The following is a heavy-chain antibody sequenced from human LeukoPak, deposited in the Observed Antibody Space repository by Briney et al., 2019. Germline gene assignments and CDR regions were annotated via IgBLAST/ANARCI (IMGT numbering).Heavy chain of an antibody. CDR3: ARRGIAAAGYDY. CDR1: GGSISSYY. V-gene: IGHV4-59*08. J-gene: IGHJ4*02. CDR2: IYYSGST. D-gene: IGHD6-13*01. Sequence: WETLSLTCTVSGGSISSYYWSWIRQPPGEGLEWIGYIYYSGSTNYNPSLKSRVTISVDTSKNQFPLKLSSVTAADTAVYYCARRGIAAAGYDYWGQGTLVTVSS.